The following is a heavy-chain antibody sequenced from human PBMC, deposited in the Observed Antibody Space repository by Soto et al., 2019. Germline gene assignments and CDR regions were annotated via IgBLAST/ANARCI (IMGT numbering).Heavy chain of an antibody. Sequence: EVQLLESGGGLVQPGGSLRLSCAASGFTFSSYAMSWVRQAPGKGLAWVSAISGSGGSTYYADSVKGRFTISRDNSKNTLYLQMNSLRAEDTAVYYCVKGLGSEPAYYFDYWGQGTLVTVSS. CDR1: GFTFSSYA. CDR3: VKGLGSEPAYYFDY. CDR2: ISGSGGST. V-gene: IGHV3-23*01. D-gene: IGHD7-27*01. J-gene: IGHJ4*02.